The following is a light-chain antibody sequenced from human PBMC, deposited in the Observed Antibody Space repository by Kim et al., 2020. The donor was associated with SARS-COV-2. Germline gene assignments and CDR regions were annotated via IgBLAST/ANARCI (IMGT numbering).Light chain of an antibody. V-gene: IGKV1-39*01. J-gene: IGKJ2*01. CDR2: AAS. CDR1: QSISSY. CDR3: QQSYSTLMYT. Sequence: ASVGDRVTITCRASQSISSYLSWYQQKPGKAPKLLIYAASSLQSGVPSRFSGSGSGTDFTLTISSLQPEDFATYYCQQSYSTLMYTFGQGTKLEIK.